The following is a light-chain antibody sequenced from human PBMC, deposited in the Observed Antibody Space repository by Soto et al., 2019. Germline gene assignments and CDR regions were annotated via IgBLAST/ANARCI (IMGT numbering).Light chain of an antibody. CDR2: DAS. Sequence: IVLTQSPATLSVSPGGGATLSCRASQSVSSHLAWYQQKPGQGPRLLTYDASTRATGIPARFSGSGSGTEFTLTISSLQSEDFGVYYCQHYDVWPLTFGQGTKVDIK. CDR3: QHYDVWPLT. J-gene: IGKJ1*01. CDR1: QSVSSH. V-gene: IGKV3-15*01.